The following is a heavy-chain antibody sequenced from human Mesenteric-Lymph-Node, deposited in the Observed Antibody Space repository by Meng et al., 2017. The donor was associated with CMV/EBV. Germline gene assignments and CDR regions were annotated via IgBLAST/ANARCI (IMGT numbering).Heavy chain of an antibody. CDR3: ARGFWSGYYSDY. V-gene: IGHV4-59*01. J-gene: IGHJ4*02. CDR2: IYYSGST. D-gene: IGHD3-3*01. CDR1: GGSIRSYY. Sequence: SETLSLTCTVSGGSIRSYYWSWIRQPPGKGLEWIGYIYYSGSTNYNPSLKSRVTISVDTSKNQFSLKLSSVTAADTAVYYCARGFWSGYYSDYWGQGTLVTVSS.